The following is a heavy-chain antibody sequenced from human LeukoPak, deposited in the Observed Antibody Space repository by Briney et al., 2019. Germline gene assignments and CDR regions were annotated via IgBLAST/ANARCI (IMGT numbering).Heavy chain of an antibody. D-gene: IGHD2-15*01. Sequence: ASVKVSCKTSGYNFRHYGISWVRQAPGQGVEWMAWISGGYNGDSNYALKLRGRLTMTTDTSTSTAYMELRSLRSDDTAVYYCARDEKKYCSGGSCPAYFDYWGQGTLVTVSS. CDR3: ARDEKKYCSGGSCPAYFDY. CDR2: ISGGYNGDS. J-gene: IGHJ4*02. CDR1: GYNFRHYG. V-gene: IGHV1-18*01.